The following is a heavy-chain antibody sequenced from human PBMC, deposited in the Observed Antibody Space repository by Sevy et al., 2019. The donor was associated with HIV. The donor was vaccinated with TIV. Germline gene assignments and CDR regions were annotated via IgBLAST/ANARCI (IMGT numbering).Heavy chain of an antibody. CDR3: ARVNRDDGSFDF. D-gene: IGHD3-10*01. J-gene: IGHJ4*02. CDR1: GGSISSGGYS. Sequence: TLSLTCDVSGGSISSGGYSWSWIRQPPGKGLEWIGHISLSGNAYYNLSLKSQVHMSVDRSRNQFSLSLPSMTAAATAIYYCARVNRDDGSFDFWGQRTLVTVSS. CDR2: ISLSGNA. V-gene: IGHV4-30-2*01.